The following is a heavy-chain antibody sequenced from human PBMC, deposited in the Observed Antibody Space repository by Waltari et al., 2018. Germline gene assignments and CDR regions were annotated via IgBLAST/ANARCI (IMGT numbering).Heavy chain of an antibody. CDR2: IYYSGST. V-gene: IGHV4-39*07. Sequence: QLQLQESGPGLVKPSETLSLTCTVSGGSISSSSYYWGWIRQPPGKGPEWIGSIYYSGSTYYNPSLKSRVTISVDTSKNQFSLKLSSVTAADTAVYYCARVGEDIVVVPAAQDWFDPWGQGTLVTVSS. D-gene: IGHD2-2*01. CDR3: ARVGEDIVVVPAAQDWFDP. J-gene: IGHJ5*02. CDR1: GGSISSSSYY.